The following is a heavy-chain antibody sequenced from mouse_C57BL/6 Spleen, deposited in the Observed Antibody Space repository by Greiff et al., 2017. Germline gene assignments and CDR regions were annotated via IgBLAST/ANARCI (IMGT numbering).Heavy chain of an antibody. Sequence: EVQLQQSGPELVKPGASVKISCKASGYTFTDYYLNWVKQSHGKSLEWIGDINPNNGGTSYNQKFKGTATLTVDKSSSTAYMELRSLTSEDSAVYYCACSKYYFDYWGQGTTLTVAS. V-gene: IGHV1-26*01. CDR3: ACSKYYFDY. CDR2: INPNNGGT. J-gene: IGHJ2*01. CDR1: GYTFTDYY.